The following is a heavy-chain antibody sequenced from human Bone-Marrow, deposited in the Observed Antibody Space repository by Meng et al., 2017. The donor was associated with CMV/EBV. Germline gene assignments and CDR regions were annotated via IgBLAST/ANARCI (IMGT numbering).Heavy chain of an antibody. CDR2: MNPNSGNT. V-gene: IGHV1-8*01. J-gene: IGHJ6*02. CDR1: GYTFTSYD. CDR3: ARVGDYGGNSFRHYYYYGMDV. D-gene: IGHD4-23*01. Sequence: ALVKVSCKASGYTFTSYDINWVRQATGQGLEWMGWMNPNSGNTGYAQKFQGRVTMTRNTSISTAYMELSSLRSEDTAVYYCARVGDYGGNSFRHYYYYGMDVWGQGTTVTVSS.